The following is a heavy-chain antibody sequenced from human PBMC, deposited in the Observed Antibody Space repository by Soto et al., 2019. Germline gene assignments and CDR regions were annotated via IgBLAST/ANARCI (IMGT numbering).Heavy chain of an antibody. D-gene: IGHD6-6*01. J-gene: IGHJ4*02. Sequence: EVQLVESGGGLVKPGGSLRLSCAASGFTFSSYSMNWVRQAPGKGLEWVSSISSSSSYIYYADSVKGRFTISRDNAKNSLYLQMNSLRAEDTAVYYCARVGDSSSFAQRWHFAGPDYWGQGTLVTVSS. CDR3: ARVGDSSSFAQRWHFAGPDY. V-gene: IGHV3-21*01. CDR2: ISSSSSYI. CDR1: GFTFSSYS.